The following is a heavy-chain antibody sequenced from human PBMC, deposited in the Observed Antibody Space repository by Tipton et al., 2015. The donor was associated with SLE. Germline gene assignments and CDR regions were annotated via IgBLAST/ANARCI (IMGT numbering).Heavy chain of an antibody. V-gene: IGHV3-30*04. CDR3: ASQLTILDAFDI. CDR2: ISYDGSNK. CDR1: GFTFSNYA. D-gene: IGHD1-1*01. Sequence: QLVQSGGDVVQPGRSLRLSCAASGFTFSNYAMHWVRQAPGKGLEWVAVISYDGSNKYYADSVKGRVTISRDNTKNTLYLQMNSLRAEDTAVYYCASQLTILDAFDIWGQGTMVTVSS. J-gene: IGHJ3*02.